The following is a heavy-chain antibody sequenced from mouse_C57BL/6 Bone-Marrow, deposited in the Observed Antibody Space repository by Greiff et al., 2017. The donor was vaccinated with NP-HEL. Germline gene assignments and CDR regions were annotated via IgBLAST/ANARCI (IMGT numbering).Heavy chain of an antibody. CDR3: ARGGYYGSRVFDY. D-gene: IGHD1-1*01. CDR2: IYPGEGDT. V-gene: IGHV1-82*01. CDR1: GYAFSSSW. Sequence: VQLQQSGPELVKPGASVKISCKASGYAFSSSWMNWVKQRPGKGLEWIGRIYPGEGDTNYNGKFKGKATLTADKSSSTAYMQLSSLTSEDSAVYFCARGGYYGSRVFDYWGQGTTLTVSS. J-gene: IGHJ2*01.